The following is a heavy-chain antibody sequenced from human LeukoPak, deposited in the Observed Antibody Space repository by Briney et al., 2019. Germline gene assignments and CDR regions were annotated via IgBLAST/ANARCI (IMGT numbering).Heavy chain of an antibody. V-gene: IGHV3-21*04. CDR1: GFTFSSYS. D-gene: IGHD2-15*01. CDR2: ISSSSSYI. J-gene: IGHJ5*01. Sequence: GGSLRLSCAASGFTFSSYSMNWVRQAPGKGLEWVSSISSSSSYIYYADSVKGRFTISRDNAKNSLYLQMNSLTAEDTAVYYCAKDLARGGGSCFDYWGQGTLVTVSS. CDR3: AKDLARGGGSCFDY.